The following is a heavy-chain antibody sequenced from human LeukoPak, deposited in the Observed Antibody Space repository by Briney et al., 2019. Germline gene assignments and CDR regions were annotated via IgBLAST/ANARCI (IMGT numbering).Heavy chain of an antibody. CDR1: RFIFDNYG. CDR3: AKTARGSDYMDV. Sequence: GGSLRLSCAASRFIFDNYGMTWVRQAPGKGLEWVSLISWDGGSTYYADSVKGRFTISRDNSKNSLYLQMNSLRAEDTALYYCAKTARGSDYMDVWGKGTTVTVSS. CDR2: ISWDGGST. V-gene: IGHV3-43D*03. D-gene: IGHD6-6*01. J-gene: IGHJ6*03.